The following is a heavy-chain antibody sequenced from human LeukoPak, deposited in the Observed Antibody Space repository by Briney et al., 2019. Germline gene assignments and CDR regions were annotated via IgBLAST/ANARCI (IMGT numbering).Heavy chain of an antibody. CDR3: ARTRTLPIAGGFDT. D-gene: IGHD3-16*01. Sequence: PGGSLRLSCAASGFTFSSYWMHWVRQGPGKGLVWVSRISTDGSSTDYADSVKGRFTISGENAKNTLYLQMNSLRAEDTAVYYCARTRTLPIAGGFDTWGQGSLVTVSS. J-gene: IGHJ5*02. CDR1: GFTFSSYW. V-gene: IGHV3-74*01. CDR2: ISTDGSST.